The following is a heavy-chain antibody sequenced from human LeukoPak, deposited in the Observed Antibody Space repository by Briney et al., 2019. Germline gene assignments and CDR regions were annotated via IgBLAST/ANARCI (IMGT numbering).Heavy chain of an antibody. V-gene: IGHV3-66*01. CDR3: ARVRWELGFDY. CDR1: GFTVSSKY. CDR2: IYSGGTT. J-gene: IGHJ4*02. D-gene: IGHD4-23*01. Sequence: GGSLRLSCAASGFTVSSKYMTWVRQAPGKGLEWVSVIYSGGTTYYADSVKGRFTISRDNSKNTLYLQMNSLRAEDTAVYYCARVRWELGFDYWGQGTLVTVSS.